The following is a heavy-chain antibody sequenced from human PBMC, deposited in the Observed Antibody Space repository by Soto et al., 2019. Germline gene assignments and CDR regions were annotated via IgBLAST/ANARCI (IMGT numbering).Heavy chain of an antibody. CDR3: ASVTTIWSN. V-gene: IGHV1-46*01. D-gene: IGHD2-21*02. CDR1: GYSSSNYY. CDR2: VNPYGASS. J-gene: IGHJ4*02. Sequence: QVQVVQSGAEVKEPGASVKVSCKASGYSSSNYYTHWVRQAPGQGLEWMGIVNPYGASSNYAQSFQGRVALTRGASANTDSMDLSRLTSDDTAVHYCASVTTIWSNWGQGTLVTVSS.